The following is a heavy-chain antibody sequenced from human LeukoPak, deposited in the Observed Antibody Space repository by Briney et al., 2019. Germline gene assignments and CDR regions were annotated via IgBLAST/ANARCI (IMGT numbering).Heavy chain of an antibody. V-gene: IGHV1-18*01. Sequence: ASVKVSCKASGYTFTSYGFSWVRQAPGQGLEWMGWISGYNGHTNYAQKFQGRVTMTTDTSTSTAYMDLRSLRSDDTAVYYCARDRQCGYWGQGTLVTVSS. CDR2: ISGYNGHT. CDR3: ARDRQCGY. CDR1: GYTFTSYG. J-gene: IGHJ4*02. D-gene: IGHD2-21*01.